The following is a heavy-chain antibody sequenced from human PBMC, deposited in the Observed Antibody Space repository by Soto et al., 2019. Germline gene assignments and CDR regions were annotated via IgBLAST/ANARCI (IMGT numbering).Heavy chain of an antibody. J-gene: IGHJ4*02. CDR1: GFTFSSYS. V-gene: IGHV3-21*01. D-gene: IGHD6-19*01. CDR3: ARGGSGRYEDVDY. Sequence: VQLVESGGGLVKPGGSLGLSFAASGFTFSSYSMNWVRQAPGKGLEWVSSISTSSSYIQYADSVKGRFTISRDNAKNSMYLQMNSLRAEDTAVYYCARGGSGRYEDVDYWGQGTLVTVSS. CDR2: ISTSSSYI.